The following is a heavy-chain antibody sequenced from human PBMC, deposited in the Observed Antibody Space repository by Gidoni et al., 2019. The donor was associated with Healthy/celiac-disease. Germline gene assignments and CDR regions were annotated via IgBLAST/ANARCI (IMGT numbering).Heavy chain of an antibody. D-gene: IGHD6-13*01. CDR3: ARIRIAAAGTVVDY. Sequence: QVQLHASGPGLMKPSETLSLTCTDSGGSISSHYWSWIRQPPGKGLEWIGYIYYSGSTNYNPSLKSRVSISVDTSKNQFSLKLSSVSAADTAVYYCARIRIAAAGTVVDYWGQGTLVTVSS. J-gene: IGHJ4*02. CDR1: GGSISSHY. CDR2: IYYSGST. V-gene: IGHV4-59*11.